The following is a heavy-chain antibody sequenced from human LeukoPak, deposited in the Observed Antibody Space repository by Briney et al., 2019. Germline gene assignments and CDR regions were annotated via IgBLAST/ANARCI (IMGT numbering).Heavy chain of an antibody. J-gene: IGHJ3*02. CDR1: GFTFSSYA. Sequence: PGGSLRLSCAASGFTFSSYAMSWVRRAPGKGLEWVSAISGSGGSTYYADSVKGRFTISRDNSKNTLYLQMNSLRAEDTAVYYCANSGAAADYYDSSEDAFDIWGQGTMVTVSS. V-gene: IGHV3-23*01. CDR2: ISGSGGST. D-gene: IGHD3-22*01. CDR3: ANSGAAADYYDSSEDAFDI.